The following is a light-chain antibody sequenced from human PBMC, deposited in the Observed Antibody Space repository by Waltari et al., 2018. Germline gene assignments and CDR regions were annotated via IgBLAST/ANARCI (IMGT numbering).Light chain of an antibody. CDR3: QQYNNWPET. CDR2: GAS. Sequence: DIVMTQSPATLSVSPGERVTLSCRASQSIGSNLAWYQHKPGQAPRFLIYGASTRATGIPVRFSGSGSGTEFTLTISSLQSADFAVYFCQQYNNWPETFGQGTKVEIK. J-gene: IGKJ1*01. CDR1: QSIGSN. V-gene: IGKV3-15*01.